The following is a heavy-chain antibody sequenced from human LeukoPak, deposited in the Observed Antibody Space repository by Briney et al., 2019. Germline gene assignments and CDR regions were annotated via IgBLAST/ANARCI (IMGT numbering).Heavy chain of an antibody. V-gene: IGHV4-39*07. CDR3: ARGDTTVPHRWFDP. D-gene: IGHD4-17*01. Sequence: SETLSLTCTVSGGSISSSSYYWGWIRQPPGKGLEWIGSIYYRGSTYYNPSLKSRVTISVDTSKSQFSLKLSSVTAADTAVYYCARGDTTVPHRWFDPWGQGTLVTVSS. CDR1: GGSISSSSYY. CDR2: IYYRGST. J-gene: IGHJ5*02.